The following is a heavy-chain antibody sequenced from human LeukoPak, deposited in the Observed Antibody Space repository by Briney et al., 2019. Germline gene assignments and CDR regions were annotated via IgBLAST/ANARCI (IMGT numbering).Heavy chain of an antibody. Sequence: GGSLRLSCVASGFTFSNYDMNWVRQAPGKGLEWVSFISSSSSYIYYADSVKGRFTISRDNAKKSLYLQMNSLRAEDTAVYYCANYYTRGSFDIWGQGTMVTVSS. J-gene: IGHJ3*02. CDR2: ISSSSSYI. CDR3: ANYYTRGSFDI. CDR1: GFTFSNYD. D-gene: IGHD1-26*01. V-gene: IGHV3-21*01.